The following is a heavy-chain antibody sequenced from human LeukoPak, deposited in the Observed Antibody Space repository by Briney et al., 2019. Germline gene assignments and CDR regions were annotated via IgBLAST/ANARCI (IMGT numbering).Heavy chain of an antibody. CDR3: GRLEGDYGYSYFDL. CDR1: GGSISSYY. J-gene: IGHJ2*01. CDR2: IYYSGST. D-gene: IGHD4-17*01. Sequence: SETLSLTCTVSGGSISSYYWSWIRQPPGKGLEWIGYIYYSGSTNYNPSLKSRVTISVDTSKNQFSLKLSSVTAADTAVYYCGRLEGDYGYSYFDLWGRGTLVTVSS. V-gene: IGHV4-59*08.